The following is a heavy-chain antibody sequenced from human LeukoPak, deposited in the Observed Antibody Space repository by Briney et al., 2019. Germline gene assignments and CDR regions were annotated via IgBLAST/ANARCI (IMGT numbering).Heavy chain of an antibody. CDR2: FDPENAKT. CDR1: GYILTELS. Sequence: GASVKVSCKVSGYILTELSIHWVRQAPGKGLEWMGSFDPENAKTMYAQTFRGRVTMTEDTSTDTPYMELRSLRSDDPAIYYCVIMSHTVVPAARIYYYMDIWGTGTTVIVSS. V-gene: IGHV1-24*01. D-gene: IGHD2-2*01. J-gene: IGHJ6*03. CDR3: VIMSHTVVPAARIYYYMDI.